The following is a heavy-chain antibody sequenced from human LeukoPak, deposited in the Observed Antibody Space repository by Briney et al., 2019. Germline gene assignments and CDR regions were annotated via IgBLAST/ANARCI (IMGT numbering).Heavy chain of an antibody. Sequence: GGSLRLSCAASGFTFRSYWMSWVRQAPGKGLEWVANIKQDGSGKYYVDSVKGRLTISRDNAKNSLYLQMNSLRAEDTAVFYCARVMQLAFDIWGQGTMVTVSS. CDR1: GFTFRSYW. D-gene: IGHD3-10*01. CDR2: IKQDGSGK. CDR3: ARVMQLAFDI. V-gene: IGHV3-7*01. J-gene: IGHJ3*02.